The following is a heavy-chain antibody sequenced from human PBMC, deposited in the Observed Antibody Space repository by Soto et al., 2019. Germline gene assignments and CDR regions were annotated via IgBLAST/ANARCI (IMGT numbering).Heavy chain of an antibody. D-gene: IGHD2-21*02. CDR3: AREDDGGDRAYYGLDV. Sequence: QVQLQQSGPGLVKPSQTLSLTCTVSGGSISYEYYHWTWIRQSPGKGLEWIGYIHYSGSIIYNPSFKSRVTISVDTSKNQFSLQLSSVTAADTAVYFCAREDDGGDRAYYGLDVWGQGTTVTVSS. CDR1: GGSISYEYYH. V-gene: IGHV4-30-4*08. CDR2: IHYSGSI. J-gene: IGHJ6*02.